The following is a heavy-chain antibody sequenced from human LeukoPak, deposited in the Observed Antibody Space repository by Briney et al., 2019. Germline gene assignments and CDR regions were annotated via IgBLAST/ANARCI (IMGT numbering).Heavy chain of an antibody. CDR1: GGSISSYY. V-gene: IGHV4-34*01. CDR3: ARGRGTLRRFGY. Sequence: PSETLSHTCTVSGGSISSYYWSWIRQPPGKGLEWIGEINHSGSTNYNPSLESRVTISVDTSKNQFSLKLSSVTAADTAVYYCARGRGTLRRFGYWGQGTLVTVSS. D-gene: IGHD2-15*01. J-gene: IGHJ4*02. CDR2: INHSGST.